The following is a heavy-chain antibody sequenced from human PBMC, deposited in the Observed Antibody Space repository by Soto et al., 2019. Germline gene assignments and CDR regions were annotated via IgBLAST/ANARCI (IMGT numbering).Heavy chain of an antibody. CDR1: GGSISSSSYY. Sequence: PSETLSLTCTVSGGSISSSSYYWVWIRQPPGKGLEWIGSIYYSGSTYYNPSLKSRVTISVDTSKNQFSLKLSSVTAADTAVNYCARNGDCSGGSCYSGPNWFDPWGQGTLVTVSS. CDR2: IYYSGST. CDR3: ARNGDCSGGSCYSGPNWFDP. V-gene: IGHV4-39*01. J-gene: IGHJ5*02. D-gene: IGHD2-15*01.